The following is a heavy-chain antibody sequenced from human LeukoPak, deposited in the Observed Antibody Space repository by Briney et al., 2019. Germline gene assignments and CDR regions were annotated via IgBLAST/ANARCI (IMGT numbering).Heavy chain of an antibody. J-gene: IGHJ6*02. CDR2: INTNTGNP. Sequence: ASVKVSRKASGYTFTSYAMNWVRQTPGQGLEWMGGINTNTGNPTYAQGFTERFDFSLDTSVSTAYLQISSLKAEDTAVYYCAMEVDTARKYYYYYGMDVWGQGTTVTVSS. V-gene: IGHV7-4-1*02. CDR1: GYTFTSYA. CDR3: AMEVDTARKYYYYYGMDV. D-gene: IGHD5-18*01.